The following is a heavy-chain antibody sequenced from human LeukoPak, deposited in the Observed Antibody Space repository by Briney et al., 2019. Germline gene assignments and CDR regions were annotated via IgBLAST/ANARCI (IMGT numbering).Heavy chain of an antibody. D-gene: IGHD3-22*01. V-gene: IGHV3-30*02. J-gene: IGHJ4*02. CDR1: GFTLRSYG. Sequence: PGGALRLSCAASGFTLRSYGMHWGRQAPGKGVGGGAFIRYDGSNKYYADSVKGRFTISRDNSKNTLYLQMNSLRAEDTAVYYCAKDPASSSGYFFDYWGQGTLVTVSS. CDR2: IRYDGSNK. CDR3: AKDPASSSGYFFDY.